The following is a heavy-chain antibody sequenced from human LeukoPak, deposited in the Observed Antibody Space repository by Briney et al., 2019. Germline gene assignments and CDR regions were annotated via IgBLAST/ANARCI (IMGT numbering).Heavy chain of an antibody. CDR1: GFTFSSYG. V-gene: IGHV3-30*02. CDR2: IRYDGSNK. Sequence: HPGGSLRLSCAASGFTFSSYGMHWVRQAPGKGLEWVAFIRYDGSNKYYADSVKGRFTISRDNSKNTLYLQMNSLRAEDTAVYYCARDLGAAAGTSDYWGQGTLVTVSS. J-gene: IGHJ4*02. CDR3: ARDLGAAAGTSDY. D-gene: IGHD6-13*01.